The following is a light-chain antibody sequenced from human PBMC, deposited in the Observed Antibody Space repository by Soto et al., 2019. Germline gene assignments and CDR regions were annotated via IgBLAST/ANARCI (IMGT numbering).Light chain of an antibody. CDR1: QSIARY. V-gene: IGKV1-39*01. CDR2: GAS. J-gene: IGKJ1*01. Sequence: DIQMTQSPSSLSASVGDRVTITCRAGQSIARYLNWYQHKPGKAPKLLISGASTLQSGVPSRFSGSGSGTDFTLVISSLQPEDLATYYCHQTYTTPRGTFGQGTKVEIK. CDR3: HQTYTTPRGT.